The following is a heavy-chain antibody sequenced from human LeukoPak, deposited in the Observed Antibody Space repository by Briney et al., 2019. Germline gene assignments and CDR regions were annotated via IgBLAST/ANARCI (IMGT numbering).Heavy chain of an antibody. J-gene: IGHJ4*02. V-gene: IGHV3-21*01. CDR2: ISSSSSYI. CDR1: GFTFSSYS. Sequence: GGSLRLSCAASGFTFSSYSMNWVRQAPGKGLEWVSSISSSSSYIYYADSVKGRFTISRDNAKNSLYLQMNSLRAEDTAVYYCARDYCGSYYPYFDYWGQGTLVTVSS. D-gene: IGHD1-26*01. CDR3: ARDYCGSYYPYFDY.